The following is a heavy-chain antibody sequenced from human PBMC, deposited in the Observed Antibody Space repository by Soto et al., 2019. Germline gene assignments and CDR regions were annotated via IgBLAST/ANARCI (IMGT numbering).Heavy chain of an antibody. CDR1: GFTFSSYG. J-gene: IGHJ3*02. CDR3: AKDGPYDTTLGAFDI. D-gene: IGHD3-22*01. V-gene: IGHV3-30*18. Sequence: ESGGGVVQPGRSLRLSCAASGFTFSSYGMHWVRQAPGKGLEWGAVISYDGSNKYYADSVKGRFTISRDNSKNTLYLQMNSLRAEDTAVYYCAKDGPYDTTLGAFDIWGQGTMVTVSS. CDR2: ISYDGSNK.